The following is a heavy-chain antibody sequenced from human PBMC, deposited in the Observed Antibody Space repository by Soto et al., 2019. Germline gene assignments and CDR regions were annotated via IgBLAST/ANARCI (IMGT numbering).Heavy chain of an antibody. CDR3: AKDRYSSLTGEVDY. D-gene: IGHD6-13*01. CDR1: GFTFSSYA. CDR2: LSGSTGNA. V-gene: IGHV3-23*01. Sequence: GGSLRLSCAASGFTFSSYAMSWVRQVPGKGLEWVSALSGSTGNAYYADSVKGRVTISRDNSKNTLYLQMNSLRGEDTAVYYCAKDRYSSLTGEVDYWAQGTLVIVCS. J-gene: IGHJ4*02.